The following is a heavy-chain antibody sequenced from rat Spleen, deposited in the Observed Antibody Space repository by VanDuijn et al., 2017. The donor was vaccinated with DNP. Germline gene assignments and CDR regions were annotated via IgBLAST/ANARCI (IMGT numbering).Heavy chain of an antibody. J-gene: IGHJ2*01. D-gene: IGHD3-4*01. CDR3: ARHLGQPFDY. Sequence: EVQLVESGGGLVQPGRSMKLSCAASGITFSSFPMAWVRQAPTKGLEWVASISTSGGNTYYRDSVKGRFTISRVNAKSTLYLQMNSLRSEDTATYYCARHLGQPFDYWGQGVMVTVSS. CDR2: ISTSGGNT. CDR1: GITFSSFP. V-gene: IGHV5-46*01.